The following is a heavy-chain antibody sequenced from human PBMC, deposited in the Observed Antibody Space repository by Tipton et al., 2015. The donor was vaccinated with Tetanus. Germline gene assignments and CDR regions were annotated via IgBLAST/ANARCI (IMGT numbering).Heavy chain of an antibody. Sequence: GSLRLSCAVSGFTVSSNYMSWVRQAPGKGLEWISYISHSGGTKYYADSVKGRFTVSRDNARNSLSLEMNSLRDDDTAVYYCAKNSADADYYYYGMDVWGQGTTVTVSS. CDR2: ISHSGGTK. CDR1: GFTVSSNY. J-gene: IGHJ6*02. V-gene: IGHV3-48*02. D-gene: IGHD2-15*01. CDR3: AKNSADADYYYYGMDV.